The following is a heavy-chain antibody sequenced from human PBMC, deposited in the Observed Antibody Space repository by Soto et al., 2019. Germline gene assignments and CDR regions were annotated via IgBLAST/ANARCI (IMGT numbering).Heavy chain of an antibody. CDR1: GFSFSSYA. Sequence: EVQLLESGGGLVQPGGSLRLACTASGFSFSSYAMVWVRQAPGQGLEWVSVITARGGRLYFADCVKGRFTSSRDNSKNVLSLEMNNLRAEDTATYFCAKGSFEYGASVDHWGQGPLVLVSS. CDR2: ITARGGRL. CDR3: AKGSFEYGASVDH. V-gene: IGHV3-23*01. D-gene: IGHD2-8*01. J-gene: IGHJ4*02.